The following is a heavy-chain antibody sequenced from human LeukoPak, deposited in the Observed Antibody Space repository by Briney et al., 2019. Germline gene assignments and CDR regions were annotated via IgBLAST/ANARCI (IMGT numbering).Heavy chain of an antibody. CDR3: ARPSGGSGRWGDNWFDP. CDR1: GYTLTGSY. CDR2: INLNSGGT. Sequence: ASVKVSCKASGYTLTGSYMHWVRQAPGHGLEWVGWINLNSGGTNYAQKFQGRVTMTRDTSISTAYMELSSLRSDDTAVYYCARPSGGSGRWGDNWFDPWGQGTLVTVSS. V-gene: IGHV1-2*02. J-gene: IGHJ5*02. D-gene: IGHD3-10*01.